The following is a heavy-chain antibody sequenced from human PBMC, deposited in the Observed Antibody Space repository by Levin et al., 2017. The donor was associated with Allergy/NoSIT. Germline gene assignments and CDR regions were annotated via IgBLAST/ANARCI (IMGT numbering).Heavy chain of an antibody. CDR2: ISSDGSNK. J-gene: IGHJ4*02. Sequence: PGGSRLSCADSGFTFSNYIMHWVRQAPGKGLEWVTVISSDGSNKHYADTVKGRFTISRDNSKNTLYLQMNSLRGEDTAVYYCATAGESGSYFDNWGQGTLVTVSS. D-gene: IGHD1-26*01. CDR3: ATAGESGSYFDN. V-gene: IGHV3-30*04. CDR1: GFTFSNYI.